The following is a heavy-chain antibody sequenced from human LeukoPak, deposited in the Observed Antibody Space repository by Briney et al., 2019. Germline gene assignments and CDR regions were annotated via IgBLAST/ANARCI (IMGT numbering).Heavy chain of an antibody. J-gene: IGHJ3*02. V-gene: IGHV1-18*01. Sequence: GASVKVSCKASGYTFTSYGISWVRQAPGQGLEWMGWISAYNGNTNYAQKLQGRVTMTTDTSTSTAYMELSRLRSDDTAVYYCARHRYFRDLAFDIWGQGTMVTVSS. CDR2: ISAYNGNT. CDR3: ARHRYFRDLAFDI. CDR1: GYTFTSYG. D-gene: IGHD3-16*02.